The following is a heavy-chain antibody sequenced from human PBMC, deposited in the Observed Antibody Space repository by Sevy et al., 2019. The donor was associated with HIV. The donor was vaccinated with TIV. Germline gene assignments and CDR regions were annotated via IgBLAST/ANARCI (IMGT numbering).Heavy chain of an antibody. D-gene: IGHD3-16*01. CDR2: INDRGRRT. V-gene: IGHV3-23*01. CDR3: ARDRSAWGSTGD. J-gene: IGHJ4*02. CDR1: GFTFSDYA. Sequence: GGSLRLSCVVSGFTFSDYAMCWVRQAPGKGLEWVSSINDRGRRTHYADFVKGRFTISRDNSKNTVYLQMNSLRAEDTAIYYCARDRSAWGSTGDWGQGTLVTVSS.